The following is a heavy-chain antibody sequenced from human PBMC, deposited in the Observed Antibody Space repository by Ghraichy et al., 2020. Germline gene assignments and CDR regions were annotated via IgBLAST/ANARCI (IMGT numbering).Heavy chain of an antibody. CDR2: IYYSGST. V-gene: IGHV4-59*01. CDR3: ARSPSDDSSGYAAFYYYYGMDV. Sequence: SETLSLTCTVSGGSISSYYWSWIRQPPGKGLEWIGYIYYSGSTNYNPSLKSRVTISVDTSKNQFSLKLSSVTAADTAVYYCARSPSDDSSGYAAFYYYYGMDVWGQGTTVTVSS. D-gene: IGHD3-22*01. J-gene: IGHJ6*02. CDR1: GGSISSYY.